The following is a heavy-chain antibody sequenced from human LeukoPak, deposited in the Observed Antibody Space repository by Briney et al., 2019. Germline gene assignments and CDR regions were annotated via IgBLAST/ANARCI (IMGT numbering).Heavy chain of an antibody. CDR3: ARGVAVAGRTDAFDI. J-gene: IGHJ3*02. V-gene: IGHV1-18*01. D-gene: IGHD6-19*01. Sequence: WASVKVSCKASGYTFTSYGISWVRQAPGQGLEWMGWISAYNGNTNYAQKLQGRVTMTTDTSTSTAYMELRSLRSDDTAVYYCARGVAVAGRTDAFDIWGQGTMVTVSS. CDR1: GYTFTSYG. CDR2: ISAYNGNT.